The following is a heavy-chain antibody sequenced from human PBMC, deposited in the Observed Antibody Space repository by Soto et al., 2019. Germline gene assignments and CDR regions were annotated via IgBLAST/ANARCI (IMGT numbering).Heavy chain of an antibody. J-gene: IGHJ4*02. CDR1: GFTFSSYG. V-gene: IGHV3-33*01. D-gene: IGHD3-16*02. CDR2: IWYDGSNK. Sequence: QVQLVESGGGVVHPGRSLRLSCAASGFTFSSYGMHWVRQAPGKGLELVAVIWYDGSNKYYADSVKGRFTISRDNSKNALYLQMNSLRVKDTAMYYCARGNYDYVCGRYRYNDYWGQGTLVTVSA. CDR3: ARGNYDYVCGRYRYNDY.